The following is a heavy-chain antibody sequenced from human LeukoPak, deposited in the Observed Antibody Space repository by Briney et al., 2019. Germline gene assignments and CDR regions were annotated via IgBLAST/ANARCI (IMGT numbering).Heavy chain of an antibody. CDR1: GFTISNYN. D-gene: IGHD2-21*02. J-gene: IGHJ5*02. CDR2: ISSSSNSI. CDR3: ARGVTFDP. V-gene: IGHV3-48*01. Sequence: GGSLRLSCAASGFTISNYNMNWVRQSPGKGLEWLSYISSSSNSIYYADSVKGRFTISRDNARNSLYLQMNSLRAEDTAVYYCARGVTFDPWGQGTLVTVSS.